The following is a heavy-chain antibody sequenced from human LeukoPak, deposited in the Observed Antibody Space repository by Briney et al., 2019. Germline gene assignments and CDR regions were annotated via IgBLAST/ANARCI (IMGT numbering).Heavy chain of an antibody. Sequence: SETLSLTCAVSGGSISSSNWWSWVRQPPGKGLEWIGEIYHSGSTYYNPSLKSRVTISVDTSKNQFSLKLSSVTAADTAVYYCARDSPALLLWFGVLENGMDVWGQGTTVTVSS. CDR1: GGSISSSNW. CDR2: IYHSGST. J-gene: IGHJ6*02. CDR3: ARDSPALLLWFGVLENGMDV. D-gene: IGHD3-10*01. V-gene: IGHV4-4*02.